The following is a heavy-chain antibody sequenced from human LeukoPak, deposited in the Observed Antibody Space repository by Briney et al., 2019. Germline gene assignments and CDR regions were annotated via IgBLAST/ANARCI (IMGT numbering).Heavy chain of an antibody. CDR3: ARARYYYDSSGYCNDH. CDR2: IYSSGST. D-gene: IGHD3-22*01. CDR1: GGSISSGSYY. J-gene: IGHJ5*02. V-gene: IGHV4-61*02. Sequence: PSETLSLTCTVSGGSISSGSYYWSWIRQPAGKGLEWIGRIYSSGSTNYNPSLKSRVTISVDTSKNQFSLKLSSVTAADTAVYYCARARYYYDSSGYCNDHWGQGTLVTVSS.